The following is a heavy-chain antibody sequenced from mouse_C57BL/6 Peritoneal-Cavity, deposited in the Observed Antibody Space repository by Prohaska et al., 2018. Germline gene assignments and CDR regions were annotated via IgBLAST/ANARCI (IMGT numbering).Heavy chain of an antibody. V-gene: IGHV4-1*01. CDR2: INPDSSTR. CDR3: ASTDWYFDV. CDR1: GIDFSRYW. Sequence: EVKLLQSGGGLVQPGGSLKLSCAASGIDFSRYWMSWVRRAPGKGLEWIGEINPDSSTRNDAPSLKDKFIISRDNAKNTLYLQMSKVRSEDTALYYCASTDWYFDVWGTGTTVSVSS. J-gene: IGHJ1*03. D-gene: IGHD1-1*01.